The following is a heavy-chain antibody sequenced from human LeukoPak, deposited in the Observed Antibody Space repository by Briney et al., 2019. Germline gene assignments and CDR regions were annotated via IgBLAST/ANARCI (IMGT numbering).Heavy chain of an antibody. CDR3: ATGIGYCSGGSCYQKYYFDY. CDR1: GGTFSSYA. Sequence: SVKVSCKASGGTFSSYAISWVRQAPGQGLEWMGGIIPIFGTANYAQKFQGRVTITADESTSTAYMELSSLRSEDTAVYYCATGIGYCSGGSCYQKYYFDYWGQGTLVTVSS. J-gene: IGHJ4*02. D-gene: IGHD2-15*01. CDR2: IIPIFGTA. V-gene: IGHV1-69*13.